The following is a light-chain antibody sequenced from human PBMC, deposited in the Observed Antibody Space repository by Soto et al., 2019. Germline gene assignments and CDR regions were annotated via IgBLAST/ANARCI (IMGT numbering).Light chain of an antibody. CDR3: QQHSRSIT. J-gene: IGKJ4*01. CDR1: QSVSSNY. V-gene: IGKV3-20*01. CDR2: GAS. Sequence: EIVLTQSPGTLSLSPGERATLSCRASQSVSSNYLAWYQQKPGQAPRLLIYGASIRATAIPDRFSGSGSGTDFTLTISRLEPEDSAVYYCQQHSRSITFGG.